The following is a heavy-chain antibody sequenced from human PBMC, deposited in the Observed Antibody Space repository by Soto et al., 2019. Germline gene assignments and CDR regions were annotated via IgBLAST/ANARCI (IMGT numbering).Heavy chain of an antibody. D-gene: IGHD1-26*01. CDR1: GFTLSYYW. V-gene: IGHV3-74*01. CDR2: IKSDGTGI. CDR3: ENSYWPVGNY. Sequence: EVQLVESGGGLVQPGGSPRLSCEASGFTLSYYWMHWVRQAPGKGLEWVSRIKSDGTGISYADSVKGRFTISRDNAKNTLFLQMNSLRAEDTAVYYCENSYWPVGNYWGQGILVTVSS. J-gene: IGHJ4*02.